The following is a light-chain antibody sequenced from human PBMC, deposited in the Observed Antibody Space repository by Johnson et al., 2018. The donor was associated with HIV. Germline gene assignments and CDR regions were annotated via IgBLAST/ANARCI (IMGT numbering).Light chain of an antibody. Sequence: HSVLTQPPSVSAAPGQKVTISCSGSSSNIGNKYISWYQQLPGTAPKLLIYENNKRPSGIPDRFSGSKSGTSATLAITGLHIGDEADYYCAAWDSSLSAHYVFGAGTKITVL. CDR3: AAWDSSLSAHYV. CDR2: ENN. J-gene: IGLJ1*01. CDR1: SSNIGNKY. V-gene: IGLV1-51*02.